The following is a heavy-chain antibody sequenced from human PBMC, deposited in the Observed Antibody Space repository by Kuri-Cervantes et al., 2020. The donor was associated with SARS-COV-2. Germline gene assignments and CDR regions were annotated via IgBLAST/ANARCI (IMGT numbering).Heavy chain of an antibody. D-gene: IGHD3-3*01. Sequence: GGSLRLSCAASGFTFRSYGMQWVRQAPGKGLEWVAIIWYDGSNEYYADSVKGRFTISRDNSKNTLFLQMNSLRAEDTALYYCARESGPYYDFWRSYIQDWGQGTLVTVSS. V-gene: IGHV3-33*01. J-gene: IGHJ4*02. CDR3: ARESGPYYDFWRSYIQD. CDR1: GFTFRSYG. CDR2: IWYDGSNE.